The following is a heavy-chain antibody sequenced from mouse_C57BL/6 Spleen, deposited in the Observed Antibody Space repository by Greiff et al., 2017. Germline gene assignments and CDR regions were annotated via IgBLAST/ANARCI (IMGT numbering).Heavy chain of an antibody. CDR1: GFTFSSYA. CDR2: ISDGGSYT. J-gene: IGHJ2*01. Sequence: EVKLMESGGGLVKPGGSLKLSCAASGFTFSSYAMSWVRQTPEKRLEWVATISDGGSYTYYPDNVKGRFTISRDNAKNNLYLQMSHLKSEDTAMYYCARDFDGYYLDYWGQGTTRTVSS. D-gene: IGHD2-3*01. CDR3: ARDFDGYYLDY. V-gene: IGHV5-4*01.